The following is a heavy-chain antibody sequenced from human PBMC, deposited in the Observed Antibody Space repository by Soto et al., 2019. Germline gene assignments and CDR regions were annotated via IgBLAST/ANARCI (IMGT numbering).Heavy chain of an antibody. D-gene: IGHD4-17*01. CDR3: ARDLYGGNFDY. CDR2: IHHSGTT. Sequence: PSETLSLTCGVSDSSINSNYYWLWIRQPPGKGLEWIGAIHHSGTTYYTPSLKSRVTISMDTSKNHFSLRLTSVTAADTAKYYCARDLYGGNFDYWGQGTPVTVSS. CDR1: DSSINSNYY. V-gene: IGHV4-38-2*02. J-gene: IGHJ4*02.